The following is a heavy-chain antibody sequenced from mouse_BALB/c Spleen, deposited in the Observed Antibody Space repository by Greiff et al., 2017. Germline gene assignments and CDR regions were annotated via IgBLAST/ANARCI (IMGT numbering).Heavy chain of an antibody. CDR3: ARGEIYYGTKGAMDY. J-gene: IGHJ4*01. CDR1: GYTFTSYD. CDR2: IFPGDGST. V-gene: IGHV1S56*01. D-gene: IGHD2-1*01. Sequence: QVQLQQSGPALVKPGASVKISCKASGYTFTSYDINWVKQRPGQGLEWIGWIFPGDGSTKYNEKFKGKATLTADKSSSTTYMQLSSVTSENSAVYICARGEIYYGTKGAMDYWGQGTSVTVAA.